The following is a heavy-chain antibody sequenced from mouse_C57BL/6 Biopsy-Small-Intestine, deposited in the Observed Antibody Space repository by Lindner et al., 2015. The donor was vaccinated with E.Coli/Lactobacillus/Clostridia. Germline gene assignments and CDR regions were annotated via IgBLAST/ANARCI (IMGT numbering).Heavy chain of an antibody. CDR2: ISSGSSTI. CDR3: AKDYYGSSYDY. V-gene: IGHV5-17*01. J-gene: IGHJ2*01. Sequence: VQLQESGGGLAKPGGSLKLPCAASGFTFSDYGMHWVRQAPEKGLEWVAYISSGSSTIYYADTVKGRFTISRDNAKNTLFLQMTSLRSEDTAMYYCAKDYYGSSYDYWGQGTTLTVSS. D-gene: IGHD1-1*01. CDR1: GFTFSDYG.